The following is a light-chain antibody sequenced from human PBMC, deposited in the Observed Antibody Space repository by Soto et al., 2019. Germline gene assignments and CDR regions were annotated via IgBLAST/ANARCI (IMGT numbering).Light chain of an antibody. CDR3: LQDYNYPLT. J-gene: IGKJ4*01. CDR1: QSVLYSSNNKNY. Sequence: DIVMTQSPDSLAVSLGERATINCESSQSVLYSSNNKNYLAWYQQKPGKAPKLLIYAASSLQSGVPSRFSGSGSGTDFTLTISSLQPEDFATYYCLQDYNYPLTFGGGTKVDI. CDR2: AAS. V-gene: IGKV4-1*01.